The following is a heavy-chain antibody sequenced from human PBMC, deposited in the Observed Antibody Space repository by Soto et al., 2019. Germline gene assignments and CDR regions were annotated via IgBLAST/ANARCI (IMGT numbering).Heavy chain of an antibody. J-gene: IGHJ4*02. D-gene: IGHD6-19*01. V-gene: IGHV3-7*01. CDR1: GFTFYTYW. CDR2: IKSDGSEK. Sequence: EVQLVESGGGLVQPGGSLRLSCGASGFTFYTYWMNWVRQAPGMGLEWVANIKSDGSEKYYVDSVKGRFTISRDNTKNSMSLQMPRLRVADPAMYHCMTDHGGWWGPGTLVTVSS. CDR3: MTDHGGW.